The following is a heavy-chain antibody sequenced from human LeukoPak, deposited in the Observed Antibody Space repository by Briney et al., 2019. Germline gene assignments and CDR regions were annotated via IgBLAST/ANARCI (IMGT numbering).Heavy chain of an antibody. D-gene: IGHD3-10*01. CDR2: IFGSGGAI. V-gene: IGHV3-48*03. J-gene: IGHJ6*02. CDR1: GFTFSNYG. Sequence: GGSLRLSCAASGFTFSNYGMNWVRQAPGKGLEWVSHIFGSGGAIYYADSVKGRFTISRDNAKNSLYLQVNSLRDEDTAVYFCAKVIRGGYGMDVWGQGTTVTVSS. CDR3: AKVIRGGYGMDV.